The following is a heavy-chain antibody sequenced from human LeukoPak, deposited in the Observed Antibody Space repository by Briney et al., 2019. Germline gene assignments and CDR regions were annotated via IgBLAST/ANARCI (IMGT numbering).Heavy chain of an antibody. CDR2: IYSGGST. V-gene: IGHV3-66*02. CDR3: ARDLDGAFDI. Sequence: GGSLRLSCAASGFTVSSNYMSWVCQAPGKGLEWVSVIYSGGSTYYADSVKGQFTISRDNSKNTLYLQMNSLRAEDTAVYYCARDLDGAFDIWGQGTMVTVSS. J-gene: IGHJ3*02. CDR1: GFTVSSNY.